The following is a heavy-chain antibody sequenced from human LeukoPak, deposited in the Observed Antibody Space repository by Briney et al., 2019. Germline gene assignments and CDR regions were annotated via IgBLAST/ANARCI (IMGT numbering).Heavy chain of an antibody. Sequence: GGSLRLSCAASGFTFSDYYMSWIRQAPGKGLEWVSYISSSGSTIYYADSVKGRFTISRDNAKNSLYRQMNSLRAEDTAVYYCARATRGPYYDFWSGYDYWGQGTLVTVSS. V-gene: IGHV3-11*04. CDR2: ISSSGSTI. D-gene: IGHD3-3*01. J-gene: IGHJ4*02. CDR1: GFTFSDYY. CDR3: ARATRGPYYDFWSGYDY.